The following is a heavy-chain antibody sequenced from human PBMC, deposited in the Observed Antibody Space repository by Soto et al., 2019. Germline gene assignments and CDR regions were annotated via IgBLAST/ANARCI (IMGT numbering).Heavy chain of an antibody. V-gene: IGHV3-30-3*01. CDR3: AREEEGVVVPAAIWAYYYYGMDV. Sequence: AGGSLRLSCAASGFTFSSYAMHWVRQAPGKGLEWVAVISYDGSNKYYADSVKGRFTISRDNSKNTLYLQMNSLRAEDTAVYYCAREEEGVVVPAAIWAYYYYGMDVWGQGTTVTVSS. D-gene: IGHD2-2*01. J-gene: IGHJ6*02. CDR1: GFTFSSYA. CDR2: ISYDGSNK.